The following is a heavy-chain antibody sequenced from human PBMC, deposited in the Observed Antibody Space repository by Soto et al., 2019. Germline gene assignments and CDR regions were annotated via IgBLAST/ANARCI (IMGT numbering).Heavy chain of an antibody. CDR1: GDSVSSNSVA. Sequence: QVQLQQSGPGLVKPSQTLSLTCAISGDSVSSNSVAWNWIRQSPSRGLEWLGRTYYRSKWYNDYGVTVNGRITINPDTSTNQFSLQLNSVTPEDTAVYYCARGRFNDFGIWGQGTMVTVSS. D-gene: IGHD3-3*01. CDR3: ARGRFNDFGI. J-gene: IGHJ3*02. CDR2: TYYRSKWYN. V-gene: IGHV6-1*01.